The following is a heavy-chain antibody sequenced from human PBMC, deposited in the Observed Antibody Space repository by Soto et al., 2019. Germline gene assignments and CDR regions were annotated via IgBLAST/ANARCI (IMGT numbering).Heavy chain of an antibody. Sequence: EVQLVESGGGLVKPGGSLRLSCAASGFTFSSYSMNWVRQAPGKGLEWVSSISSSSSYIYYADSVKGRFTISRDNAKNSRYLQMNSLRAEDTAVYYCARDQPIAVAGTPDYWGQGTLVTVSS. CDR1: GFTFSSYS. CDR2: ISSSSSYI. V-gene: IGHV3-21*01. J-gene: IGHJ4*02. CDR3: ARDQPIAVAGTPDY. D-gene: IGHD6-19*01.